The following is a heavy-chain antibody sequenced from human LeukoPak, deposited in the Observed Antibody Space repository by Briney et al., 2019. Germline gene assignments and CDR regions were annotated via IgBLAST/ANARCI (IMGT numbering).Heavy chain of an antibody. CDR3: AKNPLVAGTIYFDS. Sequence: GGSLRLSCAASGFTFTSYAMSWVRQAPGKGLEWVSSISDNGDSRNYADSVKGRFTISRDNSKSTLYLEMNSLRAEDTAVYYCAKNPLVAGTIYFDSWGQGTLLTVSS. V-gene: IGHV3-23*01. CDR2: ISDNGDSR. D-gene: IGHD6-19*01. CDR1: GFTFTSYA. J-gene: IGHJ4*02.